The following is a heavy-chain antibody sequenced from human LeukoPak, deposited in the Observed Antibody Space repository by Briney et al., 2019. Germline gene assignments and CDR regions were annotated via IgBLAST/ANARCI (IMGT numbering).Heavy chain of an antibody. CDR1: GGSFSGYY. Sequence: SETLSLTCAVYGGSFSGYYWCWIRPPPGKGLEWIGEINLSGSTNYNPSLKSRVTISVDTSKNQFSLKLSSVTAADTAVYYCARSVRANYYYYYGMDVWGQGTTVTVSS. J-gene: IGHJ6*02. V-gene: IGHV4-34*01. D-gene: IGHD3-10*01. CDR2: INLSGST. CDR3: ARSVRANYYYYYGMDV.